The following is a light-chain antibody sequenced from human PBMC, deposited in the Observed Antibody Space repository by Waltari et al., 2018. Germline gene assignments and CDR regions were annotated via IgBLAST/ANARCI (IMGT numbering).Light chain of an antibody. J-gene: IGLJ2*01. CDR3: SSYTSSGTLF. Sequence: QSALTQPASVSGSPGQSITISCSGTSNDIGSYNYISWYQQHPGRAPKLMIYDVSDRPSGLSDSFSGSKSGNTASLSISGLQAEDEADYYCSSYTSSGTLFFGGGTKLTVL. CDR1: SNDIGSYNY. CDR2: DVS. V-gene: IGLV2-14*03.